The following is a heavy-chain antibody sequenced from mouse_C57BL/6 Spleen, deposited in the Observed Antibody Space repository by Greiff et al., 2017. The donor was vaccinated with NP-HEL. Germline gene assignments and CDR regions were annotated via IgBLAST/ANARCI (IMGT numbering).Heavy chain of an antibody. D-gene: IGHD2-3*01. CDR3: ARGGSYDGYSFYYARDY. V-gene: IGHV1-72*01. CDR2: IDPNSGGT. J-gene: IGHJ4*01. CDR1: GYTFTSYW. Sequence: QVQLQQPGAELVKPGASVKLSCKASGYTFTSYWMHWVKQRPGRGLEWIGRIDPNSGGTKSNEKFRSRATLTVDKPSSTAYMQLSSLTSEDSAVYYCARGGSYDGYSFYYARDYWGQGTSVTVSS.